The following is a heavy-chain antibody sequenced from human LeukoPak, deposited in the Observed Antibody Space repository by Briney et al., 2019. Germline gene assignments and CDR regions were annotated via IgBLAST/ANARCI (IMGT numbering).Heavy chain of an antibody. J-gene: IGHJ6*03. D-gene: IGHD2-15*01. Sequence: GGSLRLSCVVSGFTFSSYAMSWVREAPGKGLEWVSVISASGTGSGGGTYYAHSVKGRFTISRDNSKSTLYLQMNSLRADETAIYYCARVKPVVPPHFYFYMDVWGIGTTVTVSS. V-gene: IGHV3-23*01. CDR2: ISASGTGSGGGT. CDR1: GFTFSSYA. CDR3: ARVKPVVPPHFYFYMDV.